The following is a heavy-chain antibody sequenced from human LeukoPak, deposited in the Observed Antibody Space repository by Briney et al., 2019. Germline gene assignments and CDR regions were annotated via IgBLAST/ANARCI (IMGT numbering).Heavy chain of an antibody. D-gene: IGHD7-27*01. CDR2: IYYSGTT. CDR3: ARDKFAGDPNRYFDL. CDR1: GGSISGYY. J-gene: IGHJ2*01. V-gene: IGHV4-59*01. Sequence: SETLSLTCTLSGGSISGYYWSWIRQSPGKGLEWIGYIYYSGTTNYNPSLESRVTISVDTSKNQFSLKLSSVTAADTAVYYCARDKFAGDPNRYFDLWGRGTLVTVSS.